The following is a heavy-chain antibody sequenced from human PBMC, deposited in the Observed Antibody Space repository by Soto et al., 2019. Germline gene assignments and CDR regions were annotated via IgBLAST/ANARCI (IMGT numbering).Heavy chain of an antibody. CDR1: GFTFSVYA. Sequence: EVQLLESGGGFVQPGGSLRLSCAATGFTFSVYAMTWVRQAPGKGLEWVSAVTANGGSTYSADSVKGRFTISRDNSKNTRFLQTNSLRAEDTAVYYCASLGVGDWANYYYYYGMDVWGQGTTVTVSS. J-gene: IGHJ6*02. CDR3: ASLGVGDWANYYYYYGMDV. CDR2: VTANGGST. V-gene: IGHV3-23*01. D-gene: IGHD2-21*02.